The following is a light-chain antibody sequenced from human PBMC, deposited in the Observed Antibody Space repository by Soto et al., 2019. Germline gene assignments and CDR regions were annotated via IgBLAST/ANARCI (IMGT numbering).Light chain of an antibody. CDR1: QSLSGW. CDR3: QQLNSYRLT. J-gene: IGKJ4*01. Sequence: DIQLTQTPSTLSASIGDIVTITFRASQSLSGWLAWYQQTPGKAPKLLISDAFRLESGVPSRFRGSGSGTEFSLTISSLQPGDSATYYCQQLNSYRLTFGGGTKVDIK. CDR2: DAF. V-gene: IGKV1-5*01.